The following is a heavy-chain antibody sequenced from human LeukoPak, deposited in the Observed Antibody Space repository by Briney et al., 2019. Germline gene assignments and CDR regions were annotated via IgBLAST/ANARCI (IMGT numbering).Heavy chain of an antibody. D-gene: IGHD6-6*01. CDR1: GGSVSNYY. CDR2: VYYTGST. V-gene: IGHV4-59*08. J-gene: IGHJ4*02. CDR3: ARHFAYSSSSYFDY. Sequence: SDTPSLTCSVSGGSVSNYYWSWIRQPPGKGLEWIGYVYYTGSTNYNSSLKSRVTMFEDKSKNQFSLRLYSVTVADTAVYYCARHFAYSSSSYFDYWGQGSLVTVSS.